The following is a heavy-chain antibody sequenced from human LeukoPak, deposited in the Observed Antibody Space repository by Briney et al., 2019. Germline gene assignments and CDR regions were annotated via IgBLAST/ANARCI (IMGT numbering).Heavy chain of an antibody. V-gene: IGHV5-51*01. CDR2: IYPGDSDT. D-gene: IGHD3-9*01. Sequence: GESLKISCKGSGYSFTNYWIGWVRQMPGKGLEWMGMIYPGDSDTRYSPSFQGQVTISADKSISTAYLQWSSLEASDTAMYFCARHGSSYFEPRYNWFDPGAREPWSPSPQ. CDR1: GYSFTNYW. J-gene: IGHJ5*02. CDR3: ARHGSSYFEPRYNWFDP.